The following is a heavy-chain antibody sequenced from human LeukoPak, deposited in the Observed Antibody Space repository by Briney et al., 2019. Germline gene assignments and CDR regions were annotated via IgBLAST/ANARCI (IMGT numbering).Heavy chain of an antibody. CDR2: IYSSGST. J-gene: IGHJ5*02. CDR1: GGSISSYY. V-gene: IGHV4-4*07. CDR3: ARDIDYTPYNWFDP. Sequence: PSETLSLTCTVSGGSISSYYWNWIRQPAGKGLEWIGRIYSSGSTIYSPSFNSRVTVSADTSKNQFFLKLSSVTAADTAVYYCARDIDYTPYNWFDPWGQGTLVTVSS. D-gene: IGHD4-4*01.